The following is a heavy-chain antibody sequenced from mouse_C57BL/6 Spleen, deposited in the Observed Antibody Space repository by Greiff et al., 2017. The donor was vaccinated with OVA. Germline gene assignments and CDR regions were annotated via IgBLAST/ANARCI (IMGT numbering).Heavy chain of an antibody. CDR2: INPGSGGT. Sequence: VQLQQSGAELVRPGTSVKVSCKASGYAFTNYLIEWVKQRPGQGLEWIGVINPGSGGTNYNEKFKGKATLTADKASSTAYMQLSSLTSEDSAVYVCARQRDSSPFDYWGQGTTLTGSS. CDR3: ARQRDSSPFDY. CDR1: GYAFTNYL. D-gene: IGHD3-2*02. V-gene: IGHV1-54*01. J-gene: IGHJ2*01.